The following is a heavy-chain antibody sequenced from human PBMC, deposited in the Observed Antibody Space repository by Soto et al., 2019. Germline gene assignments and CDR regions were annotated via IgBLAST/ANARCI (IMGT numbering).Heavy chain of an antibody. CDR3: APQVGSSWDRYYSYGMDV. J-gene: IGHJ6*02. V-gene: IGHV1-69*12. D-gene: IGHD6-13*01. Sequence: QVQLVQSGAEVKKPGSSVKVSCKASGGTFSSYAISWVRQAPGQGLEWMGGIIPIFGTANYAQKFQGRVTITADESTSTAYMELSSLRSEDTAVYYCAPQVGSSWDRYYSYGMDVWGQGTTVTVSS. CDR1: GGTFSSYA. CDR2: IIPIFGTA.